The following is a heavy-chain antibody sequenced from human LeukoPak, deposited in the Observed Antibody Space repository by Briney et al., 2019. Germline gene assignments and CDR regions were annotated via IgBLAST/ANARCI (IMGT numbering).Heavy chain of an antibody. V-gene: IGHV4-59*08. CDR3: ARHRGYDLFDY. CDR2: IHYSGST. D-gene: IGHD5-12*01. J-gene: IGHJ4*02. Sequence: KASETLSLTCTVSGDSISSYWWSWIRQSPGKGLEWIGYIHYSGSTKYNPSFKSRVTISVDTSENQFSLKVSSVTAADTAVYYCARHRGYDLFDYWGQGTLVTVSS. CDR1: GDSISSYW.